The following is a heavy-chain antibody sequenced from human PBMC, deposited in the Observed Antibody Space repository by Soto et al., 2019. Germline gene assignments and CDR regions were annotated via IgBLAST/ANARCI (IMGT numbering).Heavy chain of an antibody. CDR1: GYTFTSYG. V-gene: IGHV1-18*01. J-gene: IGHJ4*02. CDR3: ARDERYSSSQLIDY. Sequence: ASVKVSCKASGYTFTSYGISWVRQAPGQGLEWMGWISAYNGNTNYAQKLQGRVTMTTDTSTSTAYMELRSLRSDDTAVYYCARDERYSSSQLIDYWGQGTLVTVSS. D-gene: IGHD6-6*01. CDR2: ISAYNGNT.